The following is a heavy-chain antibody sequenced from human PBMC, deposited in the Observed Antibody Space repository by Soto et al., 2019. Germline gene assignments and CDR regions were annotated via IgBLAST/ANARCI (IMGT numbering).Heavy chain of an antibody. J-gene: IGHJ4*02. CDR1: GGSISSYY. D-gene: IGHD6-6*01. V-gene: IGHV4-59*01. CDR2: IYYSGST. Sequence: SETLSLTCTVSGGSISSYYWSWIRQPPGKGLEWIGYIYYSGSTNYNPSLKSRVTISVDTSKNQFSLKLSSVTAADTAVYYCAREDSSSSGAERGYYFDYWGQGTLVTVSS. CDR3: AREDSSSSGAERGYYFDY.